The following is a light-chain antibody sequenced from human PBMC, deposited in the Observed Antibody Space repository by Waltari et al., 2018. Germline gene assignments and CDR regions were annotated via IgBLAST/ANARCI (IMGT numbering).Light chain of an antibody. CDR3: CSYSGSGSFPYV. CDR2: DVI. J-gene: IGLJ1*01. V-gene: IGLV2-23*02. Sequence: QSALTQPASVSGSPGQSINISCTGSSNTIGFYSLVPWYQQHPGKAPKLIIFDVIKRPSGVSDRFSSSKSGNTASLTISGLQTEDDADYYCCSYSGSGSFPYVFGPGTRVAVL. CDR1: SNTIGFYSL.